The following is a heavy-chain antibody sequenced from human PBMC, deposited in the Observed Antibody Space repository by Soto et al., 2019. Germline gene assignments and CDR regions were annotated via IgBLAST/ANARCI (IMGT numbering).Heavy chain of an antibody. CDR2: ISAHNGNT. J-gene: IGHJ4*02. Sequence: QVHLVQSGAEVKKPGASVKVSCKASGYTFTSYGITWVRQAPGQGLEWMGWISAHNGNTDYAQKLQGRGIVTRDTSTSTAYMELRSLRSDDTAVYSCARGRYGDYWGQGALVTVSA. D-gene: IGHD1-1*01. CDR3: ARGRYGDY. CDR1: GYTFTSYG. V-gene: IGHV1-18*01.